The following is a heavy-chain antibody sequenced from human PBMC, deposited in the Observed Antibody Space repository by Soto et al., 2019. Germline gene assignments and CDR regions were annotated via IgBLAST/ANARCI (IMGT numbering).Heavy chain of an antibody. D-gene: IGHD2-2*01. Sequence: ASVKVSCKASGYTFTSYYMHWVRQAPGQGLEWMGIINPSGGSTSYAQKFQGRVTMTRDTSTSTVYMELSSLRSENTAVYYCARDRLPYTVVPAAHDAFDIWGQGTMVTVSS. CDR1: GYTFTSYY. V-gene: IGHV1-46*01. CDR3: ARDRLPYTVVPAAHDAFDI. CDR2: INPSGGST. J-gene: IGHJ3*02.